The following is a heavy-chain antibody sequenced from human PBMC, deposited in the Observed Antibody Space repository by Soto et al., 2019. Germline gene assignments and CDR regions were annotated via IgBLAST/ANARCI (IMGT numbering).Heavy chain of an antibody. Sequence: ASVKVSCKASGYTFTSYGISWVRQAPGQGLELMGWISAYNGNTNYAQKLQGRVTMTTDTSTSTAYMELRSLRSDDTAVYYCARDRHPTYYYDSSGYYSAFDIWGQGTMVTV. CDR1: GYTFTSYG. CDR2: ISAYNGNT. V-gene: IGHV1-18*01. J-gene: IGHJ3*02. D-gene: IGHD3-22*01. CDR3: ARDRHPTYYYDSSGYYSAFDI.